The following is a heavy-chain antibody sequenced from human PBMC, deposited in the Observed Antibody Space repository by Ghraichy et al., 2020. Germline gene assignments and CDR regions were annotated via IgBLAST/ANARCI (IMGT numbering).Heavy chain of an antibody. V-gene: IGHV3-23*01. CDR2: ISGSGGST. Sequence: GESLNISCAASGFTFSSYAMTWVRQAPGKGLEWVSTISGSGGSTYHADSVKGRFTISRDNSKNKMYLQMDSLRAEDTAVYYCAKPKGGSYGSGGNWFDPWGQGTLVTVSS. CDR3: AKPKGGSYGSGGNWFDP. D-gene: IGHD3-10*01. J-gene: IGHJ5*02. CDR1: GFTFSSYA.